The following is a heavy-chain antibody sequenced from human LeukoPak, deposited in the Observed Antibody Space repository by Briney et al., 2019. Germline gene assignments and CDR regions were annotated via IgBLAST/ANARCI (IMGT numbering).Heavy chain of an antibody. CDR2: IIPIFGIA. D-gene: IGHD3-9*01. Sequence: EASVKVSCKASGYTFTGYYMNWVRPAPGQGLEWMGRIIPIFGIANYAQKFQGRVTITADKSTSTAYMELSSLRSEDTAVYYCASCLYDILTGKNHAFFAPYYYYGMDVWGQGTTVTVSS. CDR1: GYTFTGYY. J-gene: IGHJ6*02. V-gene: IGHV1-69*02. CDR3: ASCLYDILTGKNHAFFAPYYYYGMDV.